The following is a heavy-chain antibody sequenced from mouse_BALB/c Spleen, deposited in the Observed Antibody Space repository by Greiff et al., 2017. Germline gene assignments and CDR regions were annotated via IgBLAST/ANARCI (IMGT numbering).Heavy chain of an antibody. CDR2: IWGDGST. V-gene: IGHV2-6-7*01. J-gene: IGHJ3*01. CDR3: AREGGYDEEAWFAY. CDR1: GFSLTGYG. D-gene: IGHD2-2*01. Sequence: QVQLQQSGPGLVAPSQSLSITCTVSGFSLTGYGVNWVRQPPGKGLEWLGMIWGDGSTDYNSALKSRLSISKDNSKSQVFLKMNSLQTDDTARYYCAREGGYDEEAWFAYWGQGTLVTVSA.